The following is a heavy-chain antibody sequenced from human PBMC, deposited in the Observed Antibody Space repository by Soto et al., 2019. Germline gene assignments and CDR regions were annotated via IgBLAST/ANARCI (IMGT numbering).Heavy chain of an antibody. V-gene: IGHV3-72*01. CDR1: GFTFSDHQ. D-gene: IGHD1-26*01. J-gene: IGHJ5*02. CDR2: TRNKANSYTT. Sequence: EVQLVESGGGLDQPGGSLRLSCAASGFTFSDHQMDWVRQAPGKGLEWVGRTRNKANSYTTEYAASVKGRFTISRDDSKNSLYLQMNSLKTEDTAVYYCARVVGAPNWFDPWGQGTLVTVSS. CDR3: ARVVGAPNWFDP.